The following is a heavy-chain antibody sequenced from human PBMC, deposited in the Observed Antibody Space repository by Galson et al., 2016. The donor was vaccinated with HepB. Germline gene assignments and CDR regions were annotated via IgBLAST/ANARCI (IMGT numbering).Heavy chain of an antibody. V-gene: IGHV1-46*01. Sequence: SVKVSCKASGYTLTSYYMHWVRQAPGQGLEWMGVISPTGGTKTYAQRFQGRITITRDRSTSTVYMEMSSLRSEDTALYYCARAPLWGLARFDLWGQGTLVTVST. D-gene: IGHD2-21*02. J-gene: IGHJ5*02. CDR2: ISPTGGTK. CDR1: GYTLTSYY. CDR3: ARAPLWGLARFDL.